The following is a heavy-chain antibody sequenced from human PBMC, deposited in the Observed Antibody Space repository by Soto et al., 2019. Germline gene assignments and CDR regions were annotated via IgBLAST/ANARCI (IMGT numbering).Heavy chain of an antibody. J-gene: IGHJ4*02. CDR1: GGSISSGGYY. CDR3: ARYPHDGGSETLVSDY. Sequence: SETLSLTCTVSGGSISSGGYYWSWIRQHPGKGLEWIGYIYYSGSTYYNPSLKSRVTISVDTSKNQFSLKLSSVTAADTAVYYCARYPHDGGSETLVSDYWGQGTLFTVSS. CDR2: IYYSGST. D-gene: IGHD5-12*01. V-gene: IGHV4-31*03.